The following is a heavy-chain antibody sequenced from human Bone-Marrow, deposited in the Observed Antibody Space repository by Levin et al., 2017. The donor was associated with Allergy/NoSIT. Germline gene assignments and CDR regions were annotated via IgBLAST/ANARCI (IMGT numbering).Heavy chain of an antibody. CDR2: VDYIGTN. CDR1: HGSITSHH. V-gene: IGHV4-59*11. J-gene: IGHJ4*02. Sequence: PSQTLSLTCTVSHGSITSHHWTWIRQVPGKGLQWIGDVDYIGTNHYHPSLKSRVTISMGPAAHQFSLKFNSVVAADTAMYYCATYPAAYCGGDPCPFESWGQGSLVTVSS. D-gene: IGHD2-21*02. CDR3: ATYPAAYCGGDPCPFES.